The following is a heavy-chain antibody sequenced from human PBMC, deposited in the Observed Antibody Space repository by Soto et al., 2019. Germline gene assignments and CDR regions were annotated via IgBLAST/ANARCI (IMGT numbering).Heavy chain of an antibody. J-gene: IGHJ3*02. CDR1: GGSISSSSYY. V-gene: IGHV4-39*01. Sequence: QLQLQESGPGLVKPSETLSLTCTVAGGSISSSSYYWGWIRQPPGKGLEWIGSIYYSGSTYYNPSPETRITLSVDTSKNQFSLKMSCVTAADTAVYYCARPTYGAVFRFGACDIWGQGTMVTVSS. CDR2: IYYSGST. D-gene: IGHD3-10*01. CDR3: ARPTYGAVFRFGACDI.